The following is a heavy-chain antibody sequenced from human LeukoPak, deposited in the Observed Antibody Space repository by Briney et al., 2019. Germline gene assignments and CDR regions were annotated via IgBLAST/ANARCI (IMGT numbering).Heavy chain of an antibody. Sequence: GGSLRLSCAASGFTFSSYSMNWVRQAPGKGREWDSSISSSSSYIYYADSVKGRFTISRDNAKNSLYLQMNSLRAEDTAVYYCARVKWPHAFDIWGKGTMVTVSS. CDR1: GFTFSSYS. CDR3: ARVKWPHAFDI. J-gene: IGHJ3*02. CDR2: ISSSSSYI. D-gene: IGHD5-12*01. V-gene: IGHV3-21*01.